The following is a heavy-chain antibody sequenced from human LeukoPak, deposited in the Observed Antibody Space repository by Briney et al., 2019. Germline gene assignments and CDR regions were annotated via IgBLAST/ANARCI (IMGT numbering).Heavy chain of an antibody. CDR2: IHLDGRTT. CDR1: GFTFSSYW. Sequence: RGCLRLSSAASGFTFSSYWTHWVCHRPGERLVWVSRIHLDGRTTNYADSVKGRFTISRDNAKNTLSLEMNSLRPEDTAVYYCARGGSPSDYWGQGTLVSVYS. J-gene: IGHJ4*02. D-gene: IGHD3-16*01. CDR3: ARGGSPSDY. V-gene: IGHV3-74*01.